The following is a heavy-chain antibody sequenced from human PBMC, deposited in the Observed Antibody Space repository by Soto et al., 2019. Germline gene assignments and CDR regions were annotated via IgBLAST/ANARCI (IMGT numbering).Heavy chain of an antibody. D-gene: IGHD2-21*02. V-gene: IGHV1-3*01. J-gene: IGHJ4*02. CDR2: INAGNGNT. Sequence: ASVKVSCKASGYIFTSYANHWVRQAPGQRLEWMGWINAGNGNTKYSQKFQGRVTITRDTSASTAYMELSSLRSEDTAVYYCARAWVVVTAPDYWGQGTLVTVSS. CDR1: GYIFTSYA. CDR3: ARAWVVVTAPDY.